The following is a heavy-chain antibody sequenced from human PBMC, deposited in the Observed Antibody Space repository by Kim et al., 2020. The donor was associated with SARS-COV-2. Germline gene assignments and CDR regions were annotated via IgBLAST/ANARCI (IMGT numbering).Heavy chain of an antibody. D-gene: IGHD3-10*01. J-gene: IGHJ6*02. CDR2: INHSGST. V-gene: IGHV4-34*01. CDR3: ARVRGVTRNYYYYGMDV. Sequence: SETLSLTCAVYGGSFSGYYWSWIRQPPGKGLEWIGEINHSGSTNYNPSLKSRVTISVDTSKNQFSLKLSSVTAADTAVYYCARVRGVTRNYYYYGMDVWGQGTTVTVSS. CDR1: GGSFSGYY.